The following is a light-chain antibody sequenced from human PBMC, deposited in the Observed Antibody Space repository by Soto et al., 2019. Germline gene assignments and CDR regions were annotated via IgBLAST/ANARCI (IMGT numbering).Light chain of an antibody. V-gene: IGKV1-5*01. Sequence: DMQMTQSPSTLSASVGDRVTITCRASQSISSWLAWYQQKPGKAPKLLIYDASSLESGVPSRFSGSGSGTEFTLTISSLQPDDFATYYCQQYNSFPLTFGGGTKVEIK. CDR2: DAS. J-gene: IGKJ4*01. CDR3: QQYNSFPLT. CDR1: QSISSW.